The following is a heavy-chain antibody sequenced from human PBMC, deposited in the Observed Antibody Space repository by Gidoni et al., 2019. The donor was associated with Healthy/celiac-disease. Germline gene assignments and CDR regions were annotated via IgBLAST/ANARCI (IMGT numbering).Heavy chain of an antibody. D-gene: IGHD4-17*01. CDR1: GFTFSSDA. CDR2: ISGSGGST. V-gene: IGHV3-23*01. CDR3: AKGRGTVTTYFDY. J-gene: IGHJ4*02. Sequence: EVQLLESGGGLVQPGGSLRLSCAASGFTFSSDAMSWVRQAPGKGLEWVSAISGSGGSTYYADSVKGRFTISRDNSKNTLYLQMNSLRAEDTAVYYGAKGRGTVTTYFDYWGQGTLVTVSS.